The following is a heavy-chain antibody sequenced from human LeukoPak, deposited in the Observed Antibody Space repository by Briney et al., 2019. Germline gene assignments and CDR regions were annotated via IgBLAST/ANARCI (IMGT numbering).Heavy chain of an antibody. J-gene: IGHJ5*02. CDR3: ATATNWFDP. D-gene: IGHD1-26*01. CDR1: GGSISSSSYY. Sequence: SETLSLTCTVSGGSISSSSYYWGWIRQPPGKGLEWIGSIYYSGSTYYNPSLKSRVTISVDTSKNQFSLKLSSVTAADMAVYYCATATNWFDPWGQGTLVTVSS. CDR2: IYYSGST. V-gene: IGHV4-39*01.